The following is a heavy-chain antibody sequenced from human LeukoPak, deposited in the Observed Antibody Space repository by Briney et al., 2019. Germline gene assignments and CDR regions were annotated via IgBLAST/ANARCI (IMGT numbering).Heavy chain of an antibody. J-gene: IGHJ4*02. V-gene: IGHV3-23*01. CDR2: ISGSGGST. D-gene: IGHD3-3*01. CDR3: AKEDFWSGPDLLYLDY. Sequence: GGSLRLSCAASGFTFSSYAMSWVRQAPGKRLEWVSAISGSGGSTYYADSVKGRFTISRDNSENTLYLQMNSLRAEDAAVYYCAKEDFWSGPDLLYLDYWGQGTLVTVSS. CDR1: GFTFSSYA.